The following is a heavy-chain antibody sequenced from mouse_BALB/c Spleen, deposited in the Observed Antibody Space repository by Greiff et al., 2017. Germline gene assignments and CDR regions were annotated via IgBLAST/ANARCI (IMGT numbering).Heavy chain of an antibody. CDR1: GYSITSGYY. D-gene: IGHD2-2*01. J-gene: IGHJ4*01. Sequence: DVQLQESGPGLVKPSQSLSLTCSVTGYSITSGYYWNWIRQFPGNKLEWMGYISYDGSNNYNPSLKNRISITRDTSKNQFFLKLNSVTTEDTATYYCAKGWLRYAMDYWGQGTSVTVSS. CDR2: ISYDGSN. CDR3: AKGWLRYAMDY. V-gene: IGHV3-6*02.